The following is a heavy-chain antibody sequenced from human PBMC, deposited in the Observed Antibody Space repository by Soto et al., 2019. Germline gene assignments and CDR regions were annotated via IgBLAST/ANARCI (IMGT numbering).Heavy chain of an antibody. CDR2: IFSSDEK. Sequence: SGPTLVNPTETLTLACTVSGFSLSNAGMGVSWIRQPPGKALEWLAHIFSSDEKSYRTSLETRLTVSKDTSKSQVVLTMTNMDPLDTATYYCARAVDRAISDIWFDPWGQGTQVTVSS. D-gene: IGHD5-18*01. V-gene: IGHV2-26*01. CDR3: ARAVDRAISDIWFDP. J-gene: IGHJ5*02. CDR1: GFSLSNAGMG.